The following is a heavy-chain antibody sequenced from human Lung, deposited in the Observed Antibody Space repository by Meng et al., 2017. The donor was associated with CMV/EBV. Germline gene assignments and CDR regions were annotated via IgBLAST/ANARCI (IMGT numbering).Heavy chain of an antibody. D-gene: IGHD6-13*01. Sequence: GSGFNFNNYAMTWVRQAPGKGLEWVSTVLGTGPTYYADYVKGRFTISRDDSRNTLFLQLNSLRDEDTAVFYCARGDSSTTWLVFDYWGLGTLVTVSS. V-gene: IGHV3-23*01. J-gene: IGHJ4*02. CDR2: VLGTGPT. CDR3: ARGDSSTTWLVFDY. CDR1: GFNFNNYA.